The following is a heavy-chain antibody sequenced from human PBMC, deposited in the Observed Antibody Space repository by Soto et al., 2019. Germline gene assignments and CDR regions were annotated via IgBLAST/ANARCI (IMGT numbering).Heavy chain of an antibody. J-gene: IGHJ4*02. Sequence: EVQLLESGGGLVQPGGSLRLSCAASGFTFSSYAMSWVRQAPGKGLEWVSGISGSGGSTYYADSVKGRFTISRDNSKNTLYLQMNSLRAEDTAVYYCARGRWGRVLENLDYWGQGTLVTVSS. CDR1: GFTFSSYA. D-gene: IGHD3-16*01. CDR2: ISGSGGST. CDR3: ARGRWGRVLENLDY. V-gene: IGHV3-23*01.